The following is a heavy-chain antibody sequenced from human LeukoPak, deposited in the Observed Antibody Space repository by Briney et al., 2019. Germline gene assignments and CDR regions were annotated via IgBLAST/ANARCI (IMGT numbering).Heavy chain of an antibody. Sequence: GGSLRLSCAASGFTFSSYAMSWVRQAPGKGLEWVSAISGSGGSTYYADSEKGRFTISRDNSKNTLYLQMNSLRAEDTAVYYCAKDPKAAAGPYYFDYWGQGTLVTVSS. CDR1: GFTFSSYA. CDR3: AKDPKAAAGPYYFDY. CDR2: ISGSGGST. V-gene: IGHV3-23*01. J-gene: IGHJ4*02. D-gene: IGHD6-13*01.